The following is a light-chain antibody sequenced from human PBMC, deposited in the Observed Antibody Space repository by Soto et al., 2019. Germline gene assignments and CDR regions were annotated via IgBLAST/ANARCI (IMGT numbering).Light chain of an antibody. J-gene: IGKJ2*01. V-gene: IGKV1-5*01. CDR3: QQYSNYLYT. CDR2: DAS. CDR1: QSISSW. Sequence: DMQMTQSPSTLSAYVGDRVTITCRTSQSISSWLAWYQQKPGKAPKLLIYDASTLESGVPSRFSGSGSGTEFTLTISSLQPDDFATYYCQQYSNYLYTFGQGTKLEIK.